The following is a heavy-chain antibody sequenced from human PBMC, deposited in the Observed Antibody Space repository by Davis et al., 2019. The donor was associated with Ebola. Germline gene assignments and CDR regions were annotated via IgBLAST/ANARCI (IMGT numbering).Heavy chain of an antibody. CDR2: INHSGST. Sequence: MPGGSLRLSCAVYGGSFSGYYWSWIRQPPGKGLEWIGEINHSGSTNYNPSLKSRVTISVDTSKNQFSLKLSSVTAADTAVYYCARDRWELRRGYYYYYYGMDVWGQGTTVTVSS. V-gene: IGHV4-34*01. D-gene: IGHD1-26*01. CDR3: ARDRWELRRGYYYYYYGMDV. J-gene: IGHJ6*02. CDR1: GGSFSGYY.